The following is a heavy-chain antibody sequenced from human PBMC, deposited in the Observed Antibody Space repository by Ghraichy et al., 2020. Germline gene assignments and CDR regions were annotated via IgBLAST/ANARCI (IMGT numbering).Heavy chain of an antibody. CDR3: ARLHSGGYFGGRLDS. CDR1: GDSISSYS. Sequence: SETLSLTCTVSGDSISSYSWAWVRQPPGMGLESIGYISDTGRTYYNPSLESRVTISVDTSENHFSLHVYSVTAADTAVYYCARLHSGGYFGGRLDSWGQGTLVTVSS. J-gene: IGHJ5*01. CDR2: ISDTGRT. V-gene: IGHV4-59*01. D-gene: IGHD2-15*01.